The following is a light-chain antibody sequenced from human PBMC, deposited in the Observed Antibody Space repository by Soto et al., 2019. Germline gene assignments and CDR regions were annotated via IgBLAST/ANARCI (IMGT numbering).Light chain of an antibody. Sequence: EIVMTQSPGTLSLSSGERATLSCRASQSVRSNYFAWYQQKPGQAPRLLIYGASSRATGIPDRFSGSGSETDFTLTISRLEPEDFAVYYCQQYASSPLTFGGGTKVEIK. CDR1: QSVRSNY. V-gene: IGKV3-20*01. CDR2: GAS. CDR3: QQYASSPLT. J-gene: IGKJ4*01.